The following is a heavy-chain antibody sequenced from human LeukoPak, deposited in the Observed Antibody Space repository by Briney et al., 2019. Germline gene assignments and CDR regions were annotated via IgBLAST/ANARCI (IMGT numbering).Heavy chain of an antibody. CDR3: ARGPVWELLWFGEFINPFDY. CDR2: INTNTGNP. D-gene: IGHD3-10*01. CDR1: GYTFTSYA. J-gene: IGHJ4*02. V-gene: IGHV7-4-1*02. Sequence: ASVKVSCKASGYTFTSYAMNWVRQAPGQGLEWMGWINTNTGNPTYAQGFTGRFVFSLDTSVSTAYLQISSLKAEDTAVYYCARGPVWELLWFGEFINPFDYWGQGTLVTVSS.